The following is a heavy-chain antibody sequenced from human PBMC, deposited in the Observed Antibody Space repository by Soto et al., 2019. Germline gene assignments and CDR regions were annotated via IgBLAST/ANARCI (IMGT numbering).Heavy chain of an antibody. Sequence: QVQLVQSGAEVKTPGSSVKVSCKASGGTLSDYAISWVRQAPGQGLEWMGGIMPTVDSANYAQNFQGRLTNSADEATSTANLELSSLRSDDTAVYYCAGAAVREIMAQESSGMAVWGQGTTVIVSS. CDR1: GGTLSDYA. V-gene: IGHV1-69*01. J-gene: IGHJ6*02. D-gene: IGHD3-10*01. CDR2: IMPTVDSA. CDR3: AGAAVREIMAQESSGMAV.